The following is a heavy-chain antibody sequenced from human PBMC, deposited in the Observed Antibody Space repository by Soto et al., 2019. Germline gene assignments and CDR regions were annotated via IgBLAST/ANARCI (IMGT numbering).Heavy chain of an antibody. J-gene: IGHJ4*02. Sequence: SETLSLTCTVSGGSISSGDYYWSWIRQPPGKGLEWIGYIYYSGSTYYNPSLKSRLIISVDTSKNQFSLKLSSVTAADTAVYYCARARGFGYSDYNEYWGQGTLVTVSS. CDR3: ARARGFGYSDYNEY. V-gene: IGHV4-30-4*01. CDR2: IYYSGST. D-gene: IGHD5-12*01. CDR1: GGSISSGDYY.